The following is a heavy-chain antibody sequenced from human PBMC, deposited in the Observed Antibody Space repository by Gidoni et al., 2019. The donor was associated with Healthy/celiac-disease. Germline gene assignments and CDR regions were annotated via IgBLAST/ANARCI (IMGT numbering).Heavy chain of an antibody. Sequence: EVQLVESGGGLVQSGGSLRLSCAASGFTVSSNYMSWVRQAPGKGLEWVSVIYSGGSTYYADSVKGRFTISRHNSKNTLYLQMNSLRAEDTAVYYCARGGSKYSYGYYYYYYMDVWGKGTTVTVSS. J-gene: IGHJ6*03. CDR3: ARGGSKYSYGYYYYYYMDV. V-gene: IGHV3-53*04. D-gene: IGHD5-18*01. CDR2: IYSGGST. CDR1: GFTVSSNY.